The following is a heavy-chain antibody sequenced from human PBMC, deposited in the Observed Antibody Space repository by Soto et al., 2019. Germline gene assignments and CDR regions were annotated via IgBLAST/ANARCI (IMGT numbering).Heavy chain of an antibody. CDR2: IYYSGST. V-gene: IGHV4-31*03. Sequence: QVQLQESGPGLVKPSQTLSLTCTVSGGSISSGGYYWSWIRQHPGKGLEWIGYIYYSGSTYYNPSLKSRVTISVDTSKNQFSLKLSSVTAADTAVYYCARVVLWFGEPKGGFDPWGQGTLVTVSS. D-gene: IGHD3-10*01. CDR1: GGSISSGGYY. CDR3: ARVVLWFGEPKGGFDP. J-gene: IGHJ5*02.